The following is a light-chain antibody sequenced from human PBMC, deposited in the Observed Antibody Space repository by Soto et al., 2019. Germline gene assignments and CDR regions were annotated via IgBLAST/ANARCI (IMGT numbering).Light chain of an antibody. CDR1: QSVSSSY. CDR2: GAS. V-gene: IGKV3-20*01. Sequence: EIVLTQSPGTLSVAPGERATLSCRASQSVSSSYLAWYQQKPGQAPRLLIYGASSRATGIPDRFGGSGSGTDFTLTISRLEPEDFAVYYCQQYGSSPRTFGQGTKVDIK. J-gene: IGKJ1*01. CDR3: QQYGSSPRT.